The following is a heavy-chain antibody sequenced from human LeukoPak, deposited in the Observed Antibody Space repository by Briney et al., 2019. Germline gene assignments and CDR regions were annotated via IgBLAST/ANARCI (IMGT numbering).Heavy chain of an antibody. CDR3: ARGYYYDGNVSRKDWYFAL. CDR1: GFTFNNYA. Sequence: GGSLRLSCVASGFTFNNYAMCWVRQAPGKGLEWVSAIIRSGGTYYADSVEGRFTISRDNSKNTLYLEMNSLRAEDTAVFYCARGYYYDGNVSRKDWYFALWGRGTLVTVSS. V-gene: IGHV3-23*01. CDR2: IIRSGGT. D-gene: IGHD3-22*01. J-gene: IGHJ2*01.